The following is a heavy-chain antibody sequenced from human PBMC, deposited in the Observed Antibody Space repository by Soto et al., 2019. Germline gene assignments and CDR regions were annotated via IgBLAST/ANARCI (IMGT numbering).Heavy chain of an antibody. V-gene: IGHV4-4*02. J-gene: IGHJ1*01. Sequence: SETLSLTCAVSGGSISSNNWWSWVRQPPGKGLEWIGEIYHSGSTNYNPSLKSRVTISVDKSKNQFSLKLTSVTAADTAVYYCARDNGTWVTAITEFVQHWGQGTLVTVSS. D-gene: IGHD2-21*02. CDR2: IYHSGST. CDR1: GGSISSNNW. CDR3: ARDNGTWVTAITEFVQH.